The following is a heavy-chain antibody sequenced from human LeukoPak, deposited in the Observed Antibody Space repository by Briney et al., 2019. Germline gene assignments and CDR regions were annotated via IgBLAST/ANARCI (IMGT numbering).Heavy chain of an antibody. V-gene: IGHV3-74*03. J-gene: IGHJ4*02. CDR1: GLSFNIYW. CDR2: LNGDGSSA. D-gene: IGHD1-1*01. CDR3: ASSTGTLDY. Sequence: GGSLRLSCAASGLSFNIYWMHWVRQAPGKGLTWVSCLNGDGSSATYADSVKGRFTISRDNTKNTVYLQLNSLRAEDAGVYYCASSTGTLDYWGQGTRGTVSS.